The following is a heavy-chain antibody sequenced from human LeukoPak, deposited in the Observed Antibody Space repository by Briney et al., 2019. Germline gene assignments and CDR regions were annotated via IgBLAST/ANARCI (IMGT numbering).Heavy chain of an antibody. Sequence: SVRVSCKPSRGTLTSSAISWGCQGPGQRLEWMGAIIPIFGTAKYAQKFQGRVTITADESTSTAYMELSSLRSEDTAVYYCARGEFGGYYYYYYYMDVWGKGTTVTVSS. CDR1: RGTLTSSA. V-gene: IGHV1-69*01. CDR3: ARGEFGGYYYYYYYMDV. J-gene: IGHJ6*03. CDR2: IIPIFGTA. D-gene: IGHD5-12*01.